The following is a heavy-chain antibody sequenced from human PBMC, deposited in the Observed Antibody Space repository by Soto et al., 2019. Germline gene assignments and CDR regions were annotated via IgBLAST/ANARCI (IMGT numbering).Heavy chain of an antibody. CDR2: IYYSGST. Sequence: NPSETLSLTCTVSGGSISSGDYYWSWIRQPPGKGLEWIGYIYYSGSTYYNPSLKSRVTISVDTSKNQFSLKLSSVTAADTAVYYCARVRYSYYDILTGYEYFDYWGQGTLVTVSS. CDR3: ARVRYSYYDILTGYEYFDY. CDR1: GGSISSGDYY. V-gene: IGHV4-30-4*01. D-gene: IGHD3-9*01. J-gene: IGHJ4*02.